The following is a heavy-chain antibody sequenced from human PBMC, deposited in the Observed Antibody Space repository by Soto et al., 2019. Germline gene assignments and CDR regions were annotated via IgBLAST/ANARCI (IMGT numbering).Heavy chain of an antibody. CDR3: AKDSMDYYYGMDF. V-gene: IGHV3-30*18. CDR2: ISYDGSNK. J-gene: IGHJ6*02. Sequence: PGGSLRLSCAASGFTFSSYGMHWVRQAPGKGLEWVAVISYDGSNKYYADSVKGRFTISRDNSKNTLYLQMNSLRAEDTAVYYCAKDSMDYYYGMDFWGQGTTVTVSS. CDR1: GFTFSSYG.